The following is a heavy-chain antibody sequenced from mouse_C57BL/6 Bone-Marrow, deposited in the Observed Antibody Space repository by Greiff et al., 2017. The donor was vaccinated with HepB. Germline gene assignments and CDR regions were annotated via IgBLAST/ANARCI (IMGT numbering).Heavy chain of an antibody. Sequence: EVQLQESGPVLVKPGASVKMSCKASGYTFTDYYMNWVKQSHGKSLEWIGVINPYNGGTSYNQKVKGKATLTVDKSSSTAYMELNSLTSEDSAVYYCASLLWDYFDYWGQGTTLTVSS. CDR1: GYTFTDYY. CDR2: INPYNGGT. J-gene: IGHJ2*01. D-gene: IGHD2-10*01. V-gene: IGHV1-19*01. CDR3: ASLLWDYFDY.